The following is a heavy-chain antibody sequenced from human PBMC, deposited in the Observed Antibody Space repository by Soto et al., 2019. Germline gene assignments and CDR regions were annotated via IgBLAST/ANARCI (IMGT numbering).Heavy chain of an antibody. V-gene: IGHV3-15*01. CDR3: TTDDPINRY. CDR2: IKSKTDGGTT. Sequence: GGALGVYCSASGFTFNIAWMSWVRQAPGKGLEWVGRIKSKTDGGTTDYAAPVKGRFTISRDDSKNTLYLQMNSLKTEDAAVYYCTTDDPINRYWGQGTLVTVSS. J-gene: IGHJ4*02. CDR1: GFTFNIAW.